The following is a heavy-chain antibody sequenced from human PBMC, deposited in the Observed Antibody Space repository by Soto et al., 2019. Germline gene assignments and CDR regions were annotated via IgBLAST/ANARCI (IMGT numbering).Heavy chain of an antibody. J-gene: IGHJ6*02. V-gene: IGHV1-58*01. CDR2: IVVGSGNT. CDR1: GFTFTSSA. D-gene: IGHD1-26*01. CDR3: AVTGELLSDYYYYGMDV. Sequence: ASVKVSCKASGFTFTSSAVQWVRQARGQRLEWIGWIVVGSGNTNYAQKFQERVTITRDMSTSTAYMELSSLRSEDTAVYYCAVTGELLSDYYYYGMDVWGQGTTVTVSS.